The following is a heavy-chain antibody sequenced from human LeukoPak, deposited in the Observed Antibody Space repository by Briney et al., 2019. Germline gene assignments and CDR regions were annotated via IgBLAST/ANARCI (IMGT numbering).Heavy chain of an antibody. V-gene: IGHV1-46*01. CDR2: INPSGGST. Sequence: ASVKVSCKASGYTFTSYYMHWVRQAPGQGLEWMGIINPSGGSTSYAQKFQGRVTMTRDTSTSTVYMELSSLRSEDTAVYYCARSDILTGYSYDAFDIWGQGTMVTVSS. CDR3: ARSDILTGYSYDAFDI. CDR1: GYTFTSYY. D-gene: IGHD3-9*01. J-gene: IGHJ3*02.